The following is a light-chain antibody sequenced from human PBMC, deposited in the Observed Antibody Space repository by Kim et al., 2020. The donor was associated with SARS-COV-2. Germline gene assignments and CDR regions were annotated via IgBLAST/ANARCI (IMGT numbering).Light chain of an antibody. CDR1: SGHSSYA. Sequence: ASVKLTCTRSSGHSSYAIAWHQQQPEKGPRYLMKLNSDGSHSKGDGIPDRFSGSSSGAERYLTISSLQSEDEADYYCQTWGTGPVVFGGGTQLTVL. V-gene: IGLV4-69*01. J-gene: IGLJ2*01. CDR2: LNSDGSH. CDR3: QTWGTGPVV.